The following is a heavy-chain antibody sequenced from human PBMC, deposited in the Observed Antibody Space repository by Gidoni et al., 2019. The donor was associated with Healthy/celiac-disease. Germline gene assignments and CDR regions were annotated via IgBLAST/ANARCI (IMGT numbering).Heavy chain of an antibody. J-gene: IGHJ4*02. V-gene: IGHV4-38-2*02. CDR2: IYHSGST. CDR1: GYSISSGYY. Sequence: QVQLQESGTGLVKPSETLSLTCTVSGYSISSGYYWGWIRQPPGKGLEWIGSIYHSGSTYYNPSLKSRVTISVDTSKNHFSLKLSSVTAADTAVYYCARDLGIAASGSPLYYFDYWGQGTLVTVSS. D-gene: IGHD6-13*01. CDR3: ARDLGIAASGSPLYYFDY.